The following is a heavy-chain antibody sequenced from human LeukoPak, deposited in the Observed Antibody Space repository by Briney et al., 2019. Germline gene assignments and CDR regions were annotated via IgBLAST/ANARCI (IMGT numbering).Heavy chain of an antibody. CDR2: IYTSGST. Sequence: SETLSLTCTVSGGSISSYYWSWIRQPAGKGLEWIGRIYTSGSTNYNPSLKSRVTMSVDTSKNQFSLKLSSVTAADTAVYYCARVGGIVGTDAFDIWGQGTVVTVSS. J-gene: IGHJ3*02. V-gene: IGHV4-4*07. CDR3: ARVGGIVGTDAFDI. CDR1: GGSISSYY. D-gene: IGHD1-26*01.